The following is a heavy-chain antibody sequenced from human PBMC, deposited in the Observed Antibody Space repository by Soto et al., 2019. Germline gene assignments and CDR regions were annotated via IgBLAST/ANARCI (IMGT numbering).Heavy chain of an antibody. Sequence: SETLSLTCAVYGGSFSGYYWSWIRQPPGKGLEWIGEINHSGSTNYNPSLKSRVTISVDTSKNQFSLKLSSVTAADTAVYYCARVGAPIAAAGSGFDYWGQGTLVTVSS. CDR1: GGSFSGYY. D-gene: IGHD6-13*01. CDR2: INHSGST. CDR3: ARVGAPIAAAGSGFDY. J-gene: IGHJ4*02. V-gene: IGHV4-34*01.